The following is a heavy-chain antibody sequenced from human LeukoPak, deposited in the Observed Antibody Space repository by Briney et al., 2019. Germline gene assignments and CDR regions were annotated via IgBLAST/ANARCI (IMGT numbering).Heavy chain of an antibody. D-gene: IGHD3-22*01. CDR1: GYTFTSNY. CDR2: IYPRDGST. J-gene: IGHJ5*02. Sequence: ASVKVSCKASGYTFTSNYIHWVRQAPGQGLEWMGMIYPRDGSTSYAQKFQGRVTMTRDTSTRTVYMELSSLRSEDTAVYYCARAIDNDSSGYYYVGHWFDPWGQGTLVTVSS. CDR3: ARAIDNDSSGYYYVGHWFDP. V-gene: IGHV1-46*01.